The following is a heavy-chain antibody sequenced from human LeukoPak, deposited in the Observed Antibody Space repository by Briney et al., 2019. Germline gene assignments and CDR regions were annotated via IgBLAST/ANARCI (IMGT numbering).Heavy chain of an antibody. Sequence: SETLSLTCAVSGGSISSNSYYWGWIRQPPGKGLEWLGSIYYSGDTYNNPPLKSRVTISVDTAKSQFSLRLTSMTAADTAVYYCARDVAGNTFDYWGQGTLVTVSS. J-gene: IGHJ4*02. V-gene: IGHV4-39*07. D-gene: IGHD5-12*01. CDR3: ARDVAGNTFDY. CDR1: GGSISSNSYY. CDR2: IYYSGDT.